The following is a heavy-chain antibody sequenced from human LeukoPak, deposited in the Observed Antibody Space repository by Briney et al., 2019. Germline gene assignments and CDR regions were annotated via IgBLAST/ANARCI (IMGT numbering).Heavy chain of an antibody. CDR1: GVSISSYY. CDR2: IYYSGST. D-gene: IGHD6-19*01. CDR3: AREIAVAGTRWFDP. V-gene: IGHV4-59*12. Sequence: PSETLSLTCTVSGVSISSYYWSWLRQPPGKGVEGSGYIYYSGSTNYNPSLKSRVTISVDTSKHQFSLTLSSVTAADTAVYYCAREIAVAGTRWFDPWGQGTLVTVSS. J-gene: IGHJ5*02.